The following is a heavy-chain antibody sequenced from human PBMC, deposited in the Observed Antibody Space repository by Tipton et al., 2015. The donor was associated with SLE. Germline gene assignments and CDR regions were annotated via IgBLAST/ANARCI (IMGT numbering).Heavy chain of an antibody. CDR3: ARIWVVPAAPLDY. CDR1: GDSMSNYY. J-gene: IGHJ4*02. D-gene: IGHD2-2*01. CDR2: IYNSETT. Sequence: LRLSCTVSGDSMSNYYWSWIRQPPGKGLEWIGYIYNSETTNYNPSLRSRVTISVDTSKNQFSLKLKSMTAADTAVYYCARIWVVPAAPLDYWGQGTLVTVSS. V-gene: IGHV4-4*09.